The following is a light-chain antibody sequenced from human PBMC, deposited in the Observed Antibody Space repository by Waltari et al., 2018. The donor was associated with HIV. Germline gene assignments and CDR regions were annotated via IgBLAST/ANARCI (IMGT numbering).Light chain of an antibody. CDR1: QSVKTY. V-gene: IGKV1-39*01. CDR3: QQYNNWPPLT. CDR2: TAT. J-gene: IGKJ4*01. Sequence: DIQMTQSPSSLSASIGDRVNITCRASQSVKTYLNWYQQKQGQAPKILIYTATTLHTGVPSRFSGSGSGTDFTLTITNLQPDDFAVYYCQQYNNWPPLTFGGGTKVEIK.